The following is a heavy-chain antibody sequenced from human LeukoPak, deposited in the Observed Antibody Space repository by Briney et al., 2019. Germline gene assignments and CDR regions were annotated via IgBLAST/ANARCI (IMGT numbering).Heavy chain of an antibody. V-gene: IGHV4-34*01. D-gene: IGHD5-18*01. CDR1: GGSSSGYY. CDR2: INHSGST. Sequence: SETLSLTCAVYGGSSSGYYWSWIRQPPGKGLEWIGEINHSGSTNYNPSLKSRVTISVDTSKNQFSLKLSSVTAADTAVYYCARGHSAYSYGPHDGDYYYGMDVWGQGTTVTVSS. CDR3: ARGHSAYSYGPHDGDYYYGMDV. J-gene: IGHJ6*02.